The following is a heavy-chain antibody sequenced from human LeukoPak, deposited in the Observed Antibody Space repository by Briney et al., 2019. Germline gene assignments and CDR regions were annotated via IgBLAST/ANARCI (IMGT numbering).Heavy chain of an antibody. CDR1: GFTFSSYW. Sequence: TGGSLRLSCAASGFTFSSYWMYWVRQAPGKGLVWVSRINSDGSRTSYADSVKGRFTISRDNAKNTLYLQMNSLRAEDTAVYYCARGCDYSWEAVPWWGQGTLVTVSS. D-gene: IGHD4-17*01. CDR2: INSDGSRT. J-gene: IGHJ4*02. V-gene: IGHV3-74*01. CDR3: ARGCDYSWEAVPW.